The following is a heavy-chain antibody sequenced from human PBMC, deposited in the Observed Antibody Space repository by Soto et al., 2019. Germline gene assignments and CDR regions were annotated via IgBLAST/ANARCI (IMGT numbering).Heavy chain of an antibody. V-gene: IGHV3-74*01. J-gene: IGHJ4*02. CDR3: LGGQHLPY. CDR2: INSDGSTT. CDR1: GFTFSNYW. D-gene: IGHD6-13*01. Sequence: EVQLVESGGGLVQPGGSLRLSCAASGFTFSNYWMHWVRQVPGKGLVWVSRINSDGSTTTYADSVKGRFTISRDNAKNTLYLQMSSLRAEDTAVYYCLGGQHLPYWGQGTLITVSS.